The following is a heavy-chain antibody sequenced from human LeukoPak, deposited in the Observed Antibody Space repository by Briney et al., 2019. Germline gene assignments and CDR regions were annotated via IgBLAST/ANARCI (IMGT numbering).Heavy chain of an antibody. CDR3: ARDRRSSSWYDAFDI. D-gene: IGHD6-13*01. Sequence: ASVKVSCKASGYTFTSYDINWVRQATGQGLEWMGWMNPNSGNTGYAQKFQGRVTMTRNTPISTAYMELSSLRSEDTAVYYCARDRRSSSWYDAFDIWGQGTMVTVSS. CDR2: MNPNSGNT. CDR1: GYTFTSYD. V-gene: IGHV1-8*01. J-gene: IGHJ3*02.